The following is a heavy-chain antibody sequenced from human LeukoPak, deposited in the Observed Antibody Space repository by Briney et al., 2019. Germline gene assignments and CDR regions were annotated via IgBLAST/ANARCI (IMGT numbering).Heavy chain of an antibody. Sequence: GASVKVSCKASGYTFTSYYMHWVRQATGQGLEWMGIINPSGGSTSYAQKFQGRVTMTRDMSTSTVYMELSSLRSEDTAVYYCARDRTARFRLGVLDYTNWFDPWGQGTPVTVSS. CDR1: GYTFTSYY. CDR3: ARDRTARFRLGVLDYTNWFDP. D-gene: IGHD4-11*01. J-gene: IGHJ5*02. V-gene: IGHV1-46*01. CDR2: INPSGGST.